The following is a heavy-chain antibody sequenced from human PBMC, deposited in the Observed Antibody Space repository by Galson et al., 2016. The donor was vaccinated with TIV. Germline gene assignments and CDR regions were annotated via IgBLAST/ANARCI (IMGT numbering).Heavy chain of an antibody. V-gene: IGHV1-69*13. CDR3: ATDRNTAMDTYYDYYGVDV. CDR1: GGSFSSHV. D-gene: IGHD5-18*01. J-gene: IGHJ6*02. CDR2: IIPLFSTA. Sequence: SVKVSCKASGGSFSSHVFSWVRQAPGQGLEWMGGIIPLFSTANYAQKFQGRVTITADESTSTAYMELSRLRSEDTAIYYCATDRNTAMDTYYDYYGVDVWGQGTTVTVSS.